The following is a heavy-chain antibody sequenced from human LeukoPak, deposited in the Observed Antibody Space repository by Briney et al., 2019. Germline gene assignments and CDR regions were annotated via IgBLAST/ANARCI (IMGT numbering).Heavy chain of an antibody. Sequence: SETLSLTCTVSGGSISSSSYYWGWIRQPPGKGLEWIGSIYYSGSTYYNPSLKSRVTISVDTSKNQFSLKLSSVTAADTAVYYCARHNIKNHYDFWSGYYSPEFDPWGQGTLVTVSS. CDR3: ARHNIKNHYDFWSGYYSPEFDP. D-gene: IGHD3-3*01. J-gene: IGHJ5*02. CDR1: GGSISSSSYY. V-gene: IGHV4-39*01. CDR2: IYYSGST.